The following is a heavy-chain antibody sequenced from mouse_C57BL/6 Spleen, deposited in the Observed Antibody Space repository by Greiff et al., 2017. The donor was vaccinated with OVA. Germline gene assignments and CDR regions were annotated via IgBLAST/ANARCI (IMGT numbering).Heavy chain of an antibody. D-gene: IGHD2-5*01. CDR3: ARPPSYSNYVGYYFDY. Sequence: EVKVVESGGGLVKPGGSLKLSCAASGFTFSDYGMHWVRQAPEKGLEWVAYISSGSSTIYYADTVKGRVTISRDNAKNTLFLQMTSQRSEDTAMYYCARPPSYSNYVGYYFDYWGQGTTLTVSS. CDR1: GFTFSDYG. V-gene: IGHV5-17*01. J-gene: IGHJ2*01. CDR2: ISSGSSTI.